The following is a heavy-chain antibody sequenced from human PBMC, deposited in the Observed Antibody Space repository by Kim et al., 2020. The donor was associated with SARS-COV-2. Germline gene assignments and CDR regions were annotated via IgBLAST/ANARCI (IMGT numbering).Heavy chain of an antibody. CDR1: GFTFSSYG. J-gene: IGHJ5*02. V-gene: IGHV3-30*18. D-gene: IGHD3-10*01. CDR2: ISYDGSNI. CDR3: AKDFGFGEPPTNWFDP. Sequence: GGSLRLSCAASGFTFSSYGMHWVRQAPGKGLEWVAVISYDGSNIYYADSVKGRFTISRDNSKNTLYLQMNSLRAEDTAVYYCAKDFGFGEPPTNWFDPWGQGTLVTVSS.